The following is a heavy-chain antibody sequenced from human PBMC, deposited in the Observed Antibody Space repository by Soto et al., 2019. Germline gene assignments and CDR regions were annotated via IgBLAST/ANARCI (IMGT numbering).Heavy chain of an antibody. D-gene: IGHD3-22*01. J-gene: IGHJ3*02. V-gene: IGHV4-30-2*01. Sequence: QLQLQESGSGLVKPSQTLSLTCAVSGGSISSGGYSWSWIRQPPGKGLEWIGYIYHSGSTYYNPSLKSRVTISVDRSKNQFSRKLSSVTAADTAVYYCASNLDYDSSGYYRSDAFDIWGQGTMVTVSS. CDR2: IYHSGST. CDR1: GGSISSGGYS. CDR3: ASNLDYDSSGYYRSDAFDI.